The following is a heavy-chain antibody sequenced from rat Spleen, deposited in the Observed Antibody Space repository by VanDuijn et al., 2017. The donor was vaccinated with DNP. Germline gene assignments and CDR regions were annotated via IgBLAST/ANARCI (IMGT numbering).Heavy chain of an antibody. CDR1: NHSITSDF. CDR3: ARGQYSDGSYLMDA. D-gene: IGHD1-12*02. Sequence: EVQLQESGPGLVKPSQSLSLTCSVTNHSITSDFWGWIRNFPGKKMEWLGHISYSGGTSYNPSIKSRISITRDTLKNQFFLQLNSVTMEDTATYFCARGQYSDGSYLMDAWGQGASVTVSS. V-gene: IGHV3-1*01. J-gene: IGHJ4*01. CDR2: ISYSGGT.